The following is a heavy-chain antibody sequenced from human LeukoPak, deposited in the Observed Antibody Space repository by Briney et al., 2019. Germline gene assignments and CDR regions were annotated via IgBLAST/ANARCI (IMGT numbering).Heavy chain of an antibody. CDR3: ARGSRYYGSRIDY. J-gene: IGHJ4*02. D-gene: IGHD3-10*01. V-gene: IGHV4-59*01. CDR2: IYYSGST. CDR1: GGSISSYY. Sequence: SETLSLTCTVSGGSISSYYWSWIRQPPGKGLEWIGYIYYSGSTNYNPSLKSRVTISVDTSKNQFSLKLSSLPAADTDVYYCARGSRYYGSRIDYWGQGTLVTVSS.